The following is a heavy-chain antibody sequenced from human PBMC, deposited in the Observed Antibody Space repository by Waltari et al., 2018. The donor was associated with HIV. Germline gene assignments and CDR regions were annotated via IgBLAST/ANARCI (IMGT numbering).Heavy chain of an antibody. CDR3: AREGYCSSTSCYVWFDP. CDR1: GYTFTSYG. CDR2: ISAYNGNT. V-gene: IGHV1-18*01. D-gene: IGHD2-2*01. J-gene: IGHJ5*02. Sequence: QVPLVQSGAEVKKPGASVKVSCKASGYTFTSYGISWVRQAPGPGLEWMGWISAYNGNTNYAQKLQGRVTMTTDTSTSTAYMELRSLRSDDTAVYYCAREGYCSSTSCYVWFDPWGQGTLVTVSS.